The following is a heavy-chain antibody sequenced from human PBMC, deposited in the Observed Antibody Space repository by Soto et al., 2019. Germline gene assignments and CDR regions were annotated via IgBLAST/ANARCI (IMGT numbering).Heavy chain of an antibody. CDR2: IYYSGST. J-gene: IGHJ5*02. Sequence: QVQLQESGPGLVKPLQTLSLTCTVSGGSIRSGDYYWSWIRQHPGKGLEWIGYIYYSGSTYNNPSLKSRVTISVGTSKNQFSLKLSSVTAADTAMYYCAREGGPQRGWFDPWGQGTLVTVSS. CDR3: AREGGPQRGWFDP. V-gene: IGHV4-31*03. CDR1: GGSIRSGDYY.